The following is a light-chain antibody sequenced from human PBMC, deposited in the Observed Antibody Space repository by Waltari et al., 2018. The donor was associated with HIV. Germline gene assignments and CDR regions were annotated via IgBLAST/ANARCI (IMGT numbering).Light chain of an antibody. V-gene: IGLV2-23*01. J-gene: IGLJ1*01. CDR3: CSYARNTSVV. CDR1: SSDVGRCKL. CDR2: EGS. Sequence: QSALTQPASVSGSPGQSISISCTGTSSDVGRCKLYAWYQQHPGKAPNLMIYEGSKRPSGLSNRFSGSKSGNTASLTISGLQAEDEADYYCCSYARNTSVVFGTGTKVTVL.